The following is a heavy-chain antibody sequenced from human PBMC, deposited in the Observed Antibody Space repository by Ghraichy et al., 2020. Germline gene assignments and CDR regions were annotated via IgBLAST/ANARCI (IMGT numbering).Heavy chain of an antibody. D-gene: IGHD3-22*01. CDR3: ARDQEYYYDSSGYYYHYWYFDL. J-gene: IGHJ2*01. CDR1: GFTFSSYW. Sequence: GGSLRLSCAASGFTFSSYWMSWVRQAPGKGLEWVANIKQDGSKKYYVDSVKGRFTISRDNAKNSLYLQMNSLRAEDTAVYYCARDQEYYYDSSGYYYHYWYFDLWGRGTLVTVSS. CDR2: IKQDGSKK. V-gene: IGHV3-7*03.